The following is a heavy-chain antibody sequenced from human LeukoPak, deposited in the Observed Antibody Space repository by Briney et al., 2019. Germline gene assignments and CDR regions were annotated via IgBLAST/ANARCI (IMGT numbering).Heavy chain of an antibody. CDR3: ATGYCSSTSCYTPGWFDP. Sequence: ASVKVSCKVSGYTLTELSMHWVRQAPGKGLEWMGGFDPEDGETIYAQKFQGRVTMTEDTSTDTAYMELSSLRSEDTAVYYCATGYCSSTSCYTPGWFDPWGQGTLVTVSS. CDR1: GYTLTELS. J-gene: IGHJ5*02. V-gene: IGHV1-24*01. D-gene: IGHD2-2*02. CDR2: FDPEDGET.